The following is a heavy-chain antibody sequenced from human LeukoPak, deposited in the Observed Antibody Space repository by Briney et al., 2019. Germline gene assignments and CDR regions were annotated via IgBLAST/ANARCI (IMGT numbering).Heavy chain of an antibody. J-gene: IGHJ5*02. CDR2: IHYTGST. Sequence: SGTLSLTCTVSGGSISSYYWSWIRQSPGKGLECIGYIHYTGSTNYNPSLKSRVTISVETSKNQFSLKLESVTAADTAVYYCARGGYYGSGNDFRFDPWGQGTLVTVSS. CDR3: ARGGYYGSGNDFRFDP. V-gene: IGHV4-59*01. D-gene: IGHD3-10*01. CDR1: GGSISSYY.